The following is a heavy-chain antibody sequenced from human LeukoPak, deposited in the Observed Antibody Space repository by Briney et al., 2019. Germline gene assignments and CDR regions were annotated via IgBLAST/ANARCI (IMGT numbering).Heavy chain of an antibody. D-gene: IGHD2-2*01. CDR3: AKGRVGSTGYCFDY. CDR2: ISGSGGST. Sequence: GGSLRLSCAASGFTFSSYAMSWVRQAPGKGLEWVSAISGSGGSTYYADSVKGRFTISRDNPKNTLYLQMNSLRAEDTAVYYCAKGRVGSTGYCFDYWGQGTLVTVSS. CDR1: GFTFSSYA. J-gene: IGHJ4*02. V-gene: IGHV3-23*01.